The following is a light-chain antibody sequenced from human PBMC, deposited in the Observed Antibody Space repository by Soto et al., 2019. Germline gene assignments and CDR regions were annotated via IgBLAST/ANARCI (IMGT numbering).Light chain of an antibody. CDR3: CSYARGATPVV. CDR2: DVT. J-gene: IGLJ2*01. V-gene: IGLV2-14*03. CDR1: NNDICAYNY. Sequence: QSALTQPASVSASPGQSITISCAGTNNDICAYNYVSWYQQHPGKAPKLIIFDVTNRPSGISDRFSGSKSGNTASLTISALQAEDEADYYCCSYARGATPVVLGGGTQLTVL.